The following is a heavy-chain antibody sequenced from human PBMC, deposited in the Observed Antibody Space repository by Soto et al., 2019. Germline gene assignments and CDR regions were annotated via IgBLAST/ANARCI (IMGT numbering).Heavy chain of an antibody. CDR2: ISAHNGNT. V-gene: IGHV1-18*01. CDR3: ARVLPPFDP. J-gene: IGHJ5*02. Sequence: ASVKVSCKASGYTFISYGISWVQQAPGQGLEWMGWISAHNGNTNYAQKLQGRVTMTTDTSTSTAYMELRSLKSDDTAVYYCARVLPPFDPWGQGTLVTVSS. CDR1: GYTFISYG.